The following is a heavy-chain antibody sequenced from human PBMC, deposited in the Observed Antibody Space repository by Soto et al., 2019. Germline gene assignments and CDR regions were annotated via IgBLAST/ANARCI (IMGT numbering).Heavy chain of an antibody. Sequence: GASVKVSCKASGYTFTSYGISWVRQAPGQGLEWMGWISAYNGNTNYAQKLQGRVTMTTDTSTSTAYMELRSLRSDDTAVYYCATSYSSSRYYYYGMDVWGQGTTVTVSS. J-gene: IGHJ6*02. CDR1: GYTFTSYG. D-gene: IGHD6-6*01. CDR2: ISAYNGNT. V-gene: IGHV1-18*01. CDR3: ATSYSSSRYYYYGMDV.